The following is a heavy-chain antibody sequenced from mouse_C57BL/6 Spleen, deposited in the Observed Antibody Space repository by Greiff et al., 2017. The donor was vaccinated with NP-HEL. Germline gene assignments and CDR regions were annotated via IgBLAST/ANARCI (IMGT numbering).Heavy chain of an antibody. CDR2: ISSGSSTI. CDR3: ARGYYGSSYVGDY. CDR1: GFTFSDYG. V-gene: IGHV5-17*01. J-gene: IGHJ2*01. Sequence: DVHLVESGGGLVKPGGSLKLSCAASGFTFSDYGMHWVRQAPEKGLEWVAYISSGSSTIYYADTVKGRFTISRDNAKNTLFLQMTSLRSEDTAMYYCARGYYGSSYVGDYWGQGTTLTVSS. D-gene: IGHD1-1*01.